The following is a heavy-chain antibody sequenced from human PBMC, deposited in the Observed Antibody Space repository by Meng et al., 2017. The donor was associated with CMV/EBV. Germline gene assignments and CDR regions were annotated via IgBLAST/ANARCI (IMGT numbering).Heavy chain of an antibody. J-gene: IGHJ4*02. CDR3: AKDTNYYGSGSYDY. CDR1: GFTVSSHY. CDR2: IYSGGST. V-gene: IGHV3-66*02. Sequence: GESLKISCAASGFTVSSHYMSWVRQAPGKGLEWVSVIYSGGSTYYADSVKGRFTISRDNSKNTLYLQMNSLRAEDTAVYYCAKDTNYYGSGSYDYWGQGTLVTVSS. D-gene: IGHD3-10*01.